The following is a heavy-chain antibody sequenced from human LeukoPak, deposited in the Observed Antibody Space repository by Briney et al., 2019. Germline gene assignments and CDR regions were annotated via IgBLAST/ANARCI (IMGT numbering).Heavy chain of an antibody. CDR3: ARTRPIYDSSGYYYEPHY. D-gene: IGHD3-22*01. CDR1: GGSISSYY. CDR2: IYYSGST. J-gene: IGHJ4*02. V-gene: IGHV4-59*01. Sequence: SETLSLTCTVSGGSISSYYWSWIRQPPGKGLEWIGYIYYSGSTNYNPSLKSRVTISVDTSKNQFSLKLSSVTAADTAVYYCARTRPIYDSSGYYYEPHYWGQGTLVTVSS.